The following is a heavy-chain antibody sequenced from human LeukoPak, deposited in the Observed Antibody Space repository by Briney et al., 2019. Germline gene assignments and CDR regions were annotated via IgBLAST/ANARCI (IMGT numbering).Heavy chain of an antibody. CDR1: GGSISSSSYY. Sequence: SETLSLTCTVSGGSISSSSYYWGWIRQPPGKGLEWIGSIYYSGSTYYNPSLKSRVTISLDTSKNQFSLKLSSVTAADTAVYYCARLSITSNNAFDIWGQGTMVTVSS. D-gene: IGHD2-2*01. CDR3: ARLSITSNNAFDI. J-gene: IGHJ3*02. CDR2: IYYSGST. V-gene: IGHV4-39*01.